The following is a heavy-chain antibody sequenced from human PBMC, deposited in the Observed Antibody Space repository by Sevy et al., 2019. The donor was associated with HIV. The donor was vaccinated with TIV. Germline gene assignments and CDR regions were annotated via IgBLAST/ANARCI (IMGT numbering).Heavy chain of an antibody. V-gene: IGHV3-21*01. CDR1: GFTFSSYS. CDR2: ISSSSSYI. J-gene: IGHJ4*02. Sequence: PGGSLRLSCAASGFTFSSYSMNWVRQAPGKGLEWVSSISSSSSYIYYADSVKGRFTISRDNAKNSLYLQMNGLRAEDTAVYYCASWAYSSSWYLINYWGQGTLVTVSS. D-gene: IGHD6-13*01. CDR3: ASWAYSSSWYLINY.